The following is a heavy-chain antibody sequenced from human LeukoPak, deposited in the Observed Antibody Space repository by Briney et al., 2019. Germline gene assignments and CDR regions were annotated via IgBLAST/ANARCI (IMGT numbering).Heavy chain of an antibody. Sequence: SETLSLTCTVSGGSISSSSYYWSWIRQPPGKGLEWIGYIYYSGSTNYNPSLKSRVTISVDTSKNQFSLKLSSVTAADTAVYYCARGWGYSNYDYWGQGTLVTVSS. CDR2: IYYSGST. CDR1: GGSISSSSYY. CDR3: ARGWGYSNYDY. V-gene: IGHV4-61*01. J-gene: IGHJ4*02. D-gene: IGHD4-11*01.